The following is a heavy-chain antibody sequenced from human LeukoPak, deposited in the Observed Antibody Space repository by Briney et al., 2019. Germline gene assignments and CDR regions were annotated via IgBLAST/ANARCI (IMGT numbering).Heavy chain of an antibody. D-gene: IGHD6-13*01. CDR2: INPSTGGT. CDR1: GYTLTGYY. V-gene: IGHV1-2*02. Sequence: ASVKVSCKASGYTLTGYYINWVRQAPGQGLEWLGWINPSTGGTKYAQKFQGMVTMTRDTSISTAYMELSSLRSDDTAVYYCASQLGDASDIWGQGTMVTVSS. J-gene: IGHJ3*02. CDR3: ASQLGDASDI.